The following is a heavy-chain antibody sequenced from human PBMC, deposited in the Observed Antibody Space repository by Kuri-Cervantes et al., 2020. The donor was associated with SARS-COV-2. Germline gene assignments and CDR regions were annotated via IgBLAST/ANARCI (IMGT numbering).Heavy chain of an antibody. D-gene: IGHD6-19*01. J-gene: IGHJ3*02. CDR1: GFTVSSNY. CDR2: IYSGGST. V-gene: IGHV3-53*01. Sequence: GESLKISFAASGFTVSSNYMSWVRQAPGKGLEWVSVIYSGGSTYYADSVKGRFTISRGNSKSTLYLQMNSLRAEDTAVYYCASFGSGWYDDAFDIWGQGTMVTVSS. CDR3: ASFGSGWYDDAFDI.